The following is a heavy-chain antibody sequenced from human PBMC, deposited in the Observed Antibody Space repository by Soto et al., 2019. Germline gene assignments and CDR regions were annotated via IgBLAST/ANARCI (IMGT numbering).Heavy chain of an antibody. Sequence: ASVKVSCKASGYTFTGYYMHWVRQAPGQGLEWMGWINPNSGGTNYAQKFQGWVTMTRDTSISTAYMELSRLRSDDTAVYYCARGWYDILTGYTDWGQGNLVTVSS. CDR3: ARGWYDILTGYTD. D-gene: IGHD3-9*01. CDR2: INPNSGGT. J-gene: IGHJ4*02. CDR1: GYTFTGYY. V-gene: IGHV1-2*04.